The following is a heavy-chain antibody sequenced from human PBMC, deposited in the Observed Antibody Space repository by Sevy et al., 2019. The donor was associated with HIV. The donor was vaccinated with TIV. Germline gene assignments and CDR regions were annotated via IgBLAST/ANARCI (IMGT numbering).Heavy chain of an antibody. D-gene: IGHD3-3*01. CDR1: GFTFGDYA. CDR2: IRSKAYGGTT. J-gene: IGHJ4*02. V-gene: IGHV3-49*03. Sequence: GGYLRLSCTASGFTFGDYAMSWFRQAPGKGLEWIGFIRSKAYGGTTEYAASVKGRFTISRDDSRSIAYLQMNSLKTEDTAVYYCTRSDGSYDFWSRYYGPPNPALDYWGQGTLVTVSS. CDR3: TRSDGSYDFWSRYYGPPNPALDY.